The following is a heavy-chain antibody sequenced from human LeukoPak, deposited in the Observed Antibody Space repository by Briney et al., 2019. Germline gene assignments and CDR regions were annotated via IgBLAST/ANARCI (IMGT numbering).Heavy chain of an antibody. D-gene: IGHD4-17*01. J-gene: IGHJ4*02. CDR3: ARGWTTDPIDY. Sequence: SETLSLTCTVSGGSISSYYWSWIRQPPGKGLEWIGYIYYSGSTNYNPSLKSRVTISVDTSKNQFSLKLSSVTAADTAVYYCARGWTTDPIDYWGQGTLVTVSS. CDR1: GGSISSYY. V-gene: IGHV4-59*01. CDR2: IYYSGST.